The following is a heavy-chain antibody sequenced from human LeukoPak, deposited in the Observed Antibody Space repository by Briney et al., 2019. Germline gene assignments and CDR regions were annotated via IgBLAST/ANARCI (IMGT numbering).Heavy chain of an antibody. CDR3: ARGSPKHDS. V-gene: IGHV4-39*01. J-gene: IGHJ5*01. CDR2: VYYGGST. Sequence: PSETLSLTCTASGGSISSSTYYWGWIRQPPGKGLEWIGSVYYGGSTYYNPSLKSRVTISVDTSKNQFSLKLSSVTAADTAVYYCARGSPKHDSWGQGTLVTVSS. CDR1: GGSISSSTYY.